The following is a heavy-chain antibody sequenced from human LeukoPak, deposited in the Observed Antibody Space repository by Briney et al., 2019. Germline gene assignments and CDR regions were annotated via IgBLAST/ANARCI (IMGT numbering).Heavy chain of an antibody. CDR2: IYYSGST. J-gene: IGHJ4*02. Sequence: PSETLSLTCTVPGGSISSSSYYWGWIRQPPGKGLEWIGSIYYSGSTYYNPSLKSRVTISVDTSKNQFSLKLSSVTAADTAVYYCARLDPQIDYWGQGTLVTVSS. V-gene: IGHV4-39*01. CDR3: ARLDPQIDY. CDR1: GGSISSSSYY.